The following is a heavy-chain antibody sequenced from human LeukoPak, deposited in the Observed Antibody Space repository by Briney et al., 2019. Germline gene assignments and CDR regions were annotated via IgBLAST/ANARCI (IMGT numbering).Heavy chain of an antibody. J-gene: IGHJ5*02. Sequence: SQTLSLTCTVSGGSISSGGYYWSWIRQPPGKGLEWIGYIYHSGSTYYNPSLKSRVTISVDTSKNQFSLKLSSVTAADTAVYYCARSSGGYAPRWFDPWGQGTLVTVSS. V-gene: IGHV4-30-2*01. D-gene: IGHD2-15*01. CDR2: IYHSGST. CDR3: ARSSGGYAPRWFDP. CDR1: GGSISSGGYY.